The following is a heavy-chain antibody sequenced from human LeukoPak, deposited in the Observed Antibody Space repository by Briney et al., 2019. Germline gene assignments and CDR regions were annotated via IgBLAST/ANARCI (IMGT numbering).Heavy chain of an antibody. J-gene: IGHJ4*02. Sequence: ASVKVSCKACGCDFSSFDVNWVRQAPGQRLEWMGWVNPNSGNTGYAQKFQGRVAMTRDTSISTAYMELSSLRSEDTAVYYCARATPYCSSASCYNYWGQGTLVTVSS. CDR2: VNPNSGNT. V-gene: IGHV1-8*01. CDR1: GCDFSSFD. CDR3: ARATPYCSSASCYNY. D-gene: IGHD2-2*02.